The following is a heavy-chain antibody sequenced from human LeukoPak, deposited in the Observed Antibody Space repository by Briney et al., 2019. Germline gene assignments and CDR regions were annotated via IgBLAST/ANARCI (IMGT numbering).Heavy chain of an antibody. V-gene: IGHV4-61*02. CDR1: GDSISSGSDY. CDR3: ARDIWGLFGWYFDL. J-gene: IGHJ2*01. CDR2: ISISGGT. D-gene: IGHD7-27*01. Sequence: SETLSLTCTVSGDSISSGSDYWSWIRQPAGKGLEWIGRISISGGTNYNPSLKSRVAMSVDTSKNQFSLNLSSVTAADTAVYYCARDIWGLFGWYFDLWGRGTLATVSS.